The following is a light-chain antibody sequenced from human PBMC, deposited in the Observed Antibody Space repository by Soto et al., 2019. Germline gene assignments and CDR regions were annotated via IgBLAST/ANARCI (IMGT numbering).Light chain of an antibody. CDR3: QQYGSSPWT. CDR1: QTIRSNY. CDR2: GAS. J-gene: IGKJ1*01. Sequence: ETVLTQSPGTLSLSPGERATLSCRASQTIRSNYLAWYRQTPGQAPRLLIYGASNRAAGIADRFSGSGSVTDFTLIISRLEPEAFALYYCQQYGSSPWTVGQGTKVESK. V-gene: IGKV3-20*01.